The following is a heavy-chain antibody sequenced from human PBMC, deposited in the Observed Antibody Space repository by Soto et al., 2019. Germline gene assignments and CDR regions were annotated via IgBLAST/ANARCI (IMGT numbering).Heavy chain of an antibody. CDR3: ARDVSSSWWDCFDY. J-gene: IGHJ4*02. D-gene: IGHD6-13*01. Sequence: PGGSLRLSCSASGFNFDSHAISWVRQAPGKGLEWVASISSRGATVFYADSVKGRFTISRDNSKNTLYLQMNSLRAEDTAVYYCARDVSSSWWDCFDYWGQGTLVTVSS. CDR2: ISSRGATV. V-gene: IGHV3-23*01. CDR1: GFNFDSHA.